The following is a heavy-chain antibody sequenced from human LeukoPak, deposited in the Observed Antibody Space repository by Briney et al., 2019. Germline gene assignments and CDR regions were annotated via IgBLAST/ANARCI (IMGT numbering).Heavy chain of an antibody. J-gene: IGHJ6*04. CDR3: AGGYYDFWSGQPAVDV. Sequence: GGSLRLSCAASGFTFSSYWIHWVRQAPGEGLVWVSRINSDGSSTSYADSVKGRFTISRDNAKNTLYLQMNSLRAEDTAVYYCAGGYYDFWSGQPAVDVWGKGTTVTVSS. D-gene: IGHD3-3*01. CDR2: INSDGSST. V-gene: IGHV3-74*01. CDR1: GFTFSSYW.